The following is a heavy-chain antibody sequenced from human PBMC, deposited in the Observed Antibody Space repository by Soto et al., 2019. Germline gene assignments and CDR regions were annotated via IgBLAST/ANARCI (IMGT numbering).Heavy chain of an antibody. CDR3: AGGILYCGGDCFDY. D-gene: IGHD2-21*02. V-gene: IGHV3-7*04. CDR1: GFTFSSYW. Sequence: GGSLRLSCAASGFTFSSYWMSWVRQAPGKGLEWVANIKQDGSEKYYVDSVKGRFTISRDNAKNSLYLQMNSLRAEDTAVYYCAGGILYCGGDCFDYWGQGTLVTVSS. CDR2: IKQDGSEK. J-gene: IGHJ4*02.